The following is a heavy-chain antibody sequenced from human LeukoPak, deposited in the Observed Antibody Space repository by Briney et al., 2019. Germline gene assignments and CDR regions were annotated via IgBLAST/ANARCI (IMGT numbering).Heavy chain of an antibody. D-gene: IGHD5-18*01. Sequence: GASVKVSCTVSGYIFTELSMHWVRQAPGQGLEWMGWMSAYNGKTNYAHSLQGRVTVTADTSTSTAYMELRSLRSEDTAVYYCARGMGYSYGHPQGAFDIWGQGTMVTVSS. CDR1: GYIFTELS. J-gene: IGHJ3*02. CDR2: MSAYNGKT. CDR3: ARGMGYSYGHPQGAFDI. V-gene: IGHV1-18*01.